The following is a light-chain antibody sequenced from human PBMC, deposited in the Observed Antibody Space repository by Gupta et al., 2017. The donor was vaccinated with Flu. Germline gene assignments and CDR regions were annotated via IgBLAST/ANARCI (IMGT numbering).Light chain of an antibody. Sequence: GQTVRSTCQGDSLRTYYATWYQQKPGQAPVLVIYGKNNRPSGIPDRFSGSTSGNTASLTITGAQAEEEADYYCNSRDSSGNHVLFAGGTKLTVL. CDR2: GKN. CDR3: NSRDSSGNHVL. V-gene: IGLV3-19*01. J-gene: IGLJ2*01. CDR1: SLRTYY.